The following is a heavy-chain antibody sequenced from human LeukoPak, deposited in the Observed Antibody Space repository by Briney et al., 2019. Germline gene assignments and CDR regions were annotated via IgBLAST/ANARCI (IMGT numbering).Heavy chain of an antibody. J-gene: IGHJ4*02. Sequence: SQTLSLTCTVSGGSISSGSYYWSWIRQPAGKGLEWIGRIYTSGSTNYSPSLKSRVTISVDTSKDQFSLKLSSVTAADTAVYYCARDSASSTTGTMGYWGQGTLVTVSP. D-gene: IGHD1-1*01. CDR1: GGSISSGSYY. CDR3: ARDSASSTTGTMGY. V-gene: IGHV4-61*02. CDR2: IYTSGST.